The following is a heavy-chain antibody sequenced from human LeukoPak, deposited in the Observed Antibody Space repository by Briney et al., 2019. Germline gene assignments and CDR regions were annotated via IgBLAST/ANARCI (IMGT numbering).Heavy chain of an antibody. D-gene: IGHD4/OR15-4a*01. V-gene: IGHV4-59*08. Sequence: KPSETLSLTCTVSGGSISSFYWSWIRQPPGKGLEWIGYIYYSGSTNYNPSLKSRVTISVDTSKNQFSLKLSSVTAADTAVYYCARSANLGYFDYWGQGTLVTVSS. CDR3: ARSANLGYFDY. CDR2: IYYSGST. CDR1: GGSISSFY. J-gene: IGHJ4*02.